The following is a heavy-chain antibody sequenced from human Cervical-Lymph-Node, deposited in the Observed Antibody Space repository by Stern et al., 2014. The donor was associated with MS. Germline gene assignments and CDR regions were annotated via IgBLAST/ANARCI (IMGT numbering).Heavy chain of an antibody. D-gene: IGHD5-24*01. J-gene: IGHJ4*02. CDR3: ARDRLWKGYSTIHSFDY. CDR2: VYHDGST. Sequence: QVQLQESGPGLVKPSGTLSLTCAVSGDSISSSHWWSWVRQPPGKGLEWIGEVYHDGSTNSNPSLKSRVTISVVKSKNQFSLNLRSVTVADTAVYYCARDRLWKGYSTIHSFDYWGQGILVIVSS. V-gene: IGHV4-4*02. CDR1: GDSISSSHW.